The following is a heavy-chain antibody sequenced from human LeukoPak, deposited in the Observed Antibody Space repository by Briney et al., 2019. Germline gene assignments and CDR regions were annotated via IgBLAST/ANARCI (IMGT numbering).Heavy chain of an antibody. V-gene: IGHV1-18*04. CDR2: ISAYNGNT. D-gene: IGHD2-15*01. Sequence: GASVKVSCKASGYTFTGHYMHWVRQAPGQGLEWMGWISAYNGNTNYAQKLQGRVTMTTDTSTSTAYMELRSLRSDDTAVYYCARDTLGYCSGGSCYGMDVWGQGTTVTVSS. CDR3: ARDTLGYCSGGSCYGMDV. J-gene: IGHJ6*02. CDR1: GYTFTGHY.